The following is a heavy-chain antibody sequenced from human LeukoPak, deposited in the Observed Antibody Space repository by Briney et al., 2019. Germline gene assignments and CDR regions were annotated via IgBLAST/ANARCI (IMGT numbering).Heavy chain of an antibody. V-gene: IGHV1-69*13. CDR3: ARDWGMGPSSSWA. CDR2: IMPVFGKA. D-gene: IGHD6-13*01. J-gene: IGHJ5*02. Sequence: ALVKVSCKASGGTFTSYAFSWVRQAPGQGLEWMGGIMPVFGKANYAQKFQGRVTITADESTTTAYMELNSLRSEDTAMYYCARDWGMGPSSSWAWGQGTLVTVSS. CDR1: GGTFTSYA.